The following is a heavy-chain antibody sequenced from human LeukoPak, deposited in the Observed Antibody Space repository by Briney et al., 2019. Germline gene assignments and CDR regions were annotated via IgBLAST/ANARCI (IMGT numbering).Heavy chain of an antibody. CDR1: HGSISGFH. V-gene: IGHV4-59*01. CDR3: ARGGAFSSSWYVDY. D-gene: IGHD6-13*01. CDR2: IFYSGST. J-gene: IGHJ4*02. Sequence: PSETLSLTCTVSHGSISGFHWSWIRQPPGQGLEWIGYIFYSGSTNYNPSLKSRVTISVDTSRNKVSLKLSSVTAADTAVYYCARGGAFSSSWYVDYWGQGTLVTVST.